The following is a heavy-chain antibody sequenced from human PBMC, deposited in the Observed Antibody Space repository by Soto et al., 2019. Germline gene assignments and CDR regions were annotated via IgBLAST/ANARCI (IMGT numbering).Heavy chain of an antibody. CDR3: ARTGSVVTTDAFDI. CDR1: GGTFSSYT. D-gene: IGHD2-21*02. J-gene: IGHJ3*02. CDR2: IIPILGIA. Sequence: QVQLVQSGAEVKKPGSSVKVSCKASGGTFSSYTSSWVRQAPGQGPEWMGRIIPILGIANYAQKFQGRVTITADKSTSTAYMELSSLRSEDTAVYYCARTGSVVTTDAFDIWGQGTMVTVSS. V-gene: IGHV1-69*02.